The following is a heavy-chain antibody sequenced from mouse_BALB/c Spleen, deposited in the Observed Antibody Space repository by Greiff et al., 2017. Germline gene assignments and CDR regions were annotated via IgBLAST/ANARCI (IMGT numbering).Heavy chain of an antibody. CDR2: ISDGGSYT. V-gene: IGHV5-4*02. Sequence: EVKLVESGGGLVKPGGSLKLSCAASGFTFSDYYMYWVRQTPEKRLEWVATISDGGSYTYYPDSVKGRFTISRDNAKNNLYLQMSSLKSEDTAMYYCARGGVRQNWYFDDWGAGTTVTVSA. D-gene: IGHD2-14*01. J-gene: IGHJ1*01. CDR1: GFTFSDYY. CDR3: ARGGVRQNWYFDD.